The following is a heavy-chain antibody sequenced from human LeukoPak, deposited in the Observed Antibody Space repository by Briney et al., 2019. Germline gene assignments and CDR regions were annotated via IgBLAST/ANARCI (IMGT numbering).Heavy chain of an antibody. CDR1: GLSFSSFA. CDR2: IRGNGET. V-gene: IGHV3-23*01. J-gene: IGHJ4*02. Sequence: GGSLRLSCAASGLSFSSFAMSWVRQGPARGLEWVSSIRGNGETSYADSVKGRFTLSSDSSRKTMYFQLNNLRVEDTAIYYCAKASWVSSTDAVRWGQGTLVTVSS. D-gene: IGHD3-16*01. CDR3: AKASWVSSTDAVR.